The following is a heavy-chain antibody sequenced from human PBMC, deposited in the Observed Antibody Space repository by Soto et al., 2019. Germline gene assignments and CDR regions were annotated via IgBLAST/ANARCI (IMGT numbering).Heavy chain of an antibody. V-gene: IGHV1-18*01. CDR1: RYTFTSHG. CDR3: ARLLTEGATFREDAFDL. CDR2: ISTFNGKT. D-gene: IGHD1-26*01. J-gene: IGHJ3*01. Sequence: QVQLVQSAAEVKKTGASVKVSCTSFRYTFTSHGIAWVRQAPGQGLEWMGWISTFNGKTDYAQKFQGRVTMTADTLTSTVHMELRSLRSDDTAVYYCARLLTEGATFREDAFDLWGQGTKVTVSS.